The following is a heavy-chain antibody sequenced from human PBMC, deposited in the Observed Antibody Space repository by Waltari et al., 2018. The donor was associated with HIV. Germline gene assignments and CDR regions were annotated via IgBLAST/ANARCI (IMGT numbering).Heavy chain of an antibody. CDR3: AKDSHRAREALVWDY. V-gene: IGHV3-23*01. CDR2: ISGSGGST. Sequence: EVQLLESGGGLVQPGGSLRLSCAASGSTFSSYALSWVRQAPGKGLEWVSAISGSGGSTYYADSVKGRFTISRDNSKNTLYLQMNSLRAEDTAVYYCAKDSHRAREALVWDYWGQGTLVTVSS. D-gene: IGHD2-8*01. J-gene: IGHJ4*02. CDR1: GSTFSSYA.